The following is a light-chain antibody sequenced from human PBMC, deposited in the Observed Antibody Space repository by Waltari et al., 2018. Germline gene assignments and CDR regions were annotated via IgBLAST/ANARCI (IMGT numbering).Light chain of an antibody. CDR3: SSYTSSSPWV. Sequence: QSALTQPASVSGSPGQSITISCTGTSSDVGGYNYVSWYQQHPGKAPKLMIYDVSKLPSGVSNRFSCSKGGNTASLTISGLQAEDESDYYCSSYTSSSPWVFGGGTKLTVL. V-gene: IGLV2-14*01. CDR2: DVS. J-gene: IGLJ3*02. CDR1: SSDVGGYNY.